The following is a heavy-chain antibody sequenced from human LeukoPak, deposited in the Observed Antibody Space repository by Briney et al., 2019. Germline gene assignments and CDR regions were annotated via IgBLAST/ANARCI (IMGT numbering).Heavy chain of an antibody. Sequence: PGGSLRLSCSASGFTSSSYAMHWVRQAPGKGLEYVSAISSNGGSTYYADSVKGRFTISRDNSKSTLYLQMSSLRPEDTAVYYCVKDYSSSGYYYGMDVWGQGTTVTVSS. V-gene: IGHV3-64D*09. CDR3: VKDYSSSGYYYGMDV. D-gene: IGHD6-6*01. CDR1: GFTSSSYA. CDR2: ISSNGGST. J-gene: IGHJ6*02.